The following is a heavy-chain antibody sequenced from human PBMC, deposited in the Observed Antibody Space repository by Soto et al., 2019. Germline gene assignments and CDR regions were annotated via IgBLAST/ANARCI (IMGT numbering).Heavy chain of an antibody. J-gene: IGHJ6*02. Sequence: QVQVVESGGGVVQPGRSLRLSCAASGFTFSSDAMHWVRQAPGKGLEWVAVISYDGSNKYYADSVKGRFTISRDNSKNTLYLQMNSPRAEDTAVYYCAREQYRSTRPYYYGMDVWGRGTTVTVSS. CDR2: ISYDGSNK. CDR3: AREQYRSTRPYYYGMDV. D-gene: IGHD6-13*01. V-gene: IGHV3-30-3*01. CDR1: GFTFSSDA.